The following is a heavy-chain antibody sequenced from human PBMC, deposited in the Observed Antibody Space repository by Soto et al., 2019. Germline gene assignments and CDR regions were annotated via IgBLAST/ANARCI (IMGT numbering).Heavy chain of an antibody. CDR1: GFIFSSYR. CDR3: SCKQVIGYYYGLDV. V-gene: IGHV3-21*01. Sequence: AGGSLRLSCAASGFIFSSYRMNWVRQAPGKGLEWISSISTNSRYISYADSVEGRFTVSRDNSNNSLYLQMDNLRAEDTAVYYYSCKQVIGYYYGLDVWGQGTTVTVSS. J-gene: IGHJ6*02. CDR2: ISTNSRYI. D-gene: IGHD2-15*01.